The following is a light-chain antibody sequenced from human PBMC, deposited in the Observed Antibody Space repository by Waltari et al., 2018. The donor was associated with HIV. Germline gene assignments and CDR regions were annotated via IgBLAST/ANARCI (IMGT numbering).Light chain of an antibody. CDR3: HTWGTGIRV. CDR1: SGHSSYA. Sequence: QLVLTQSPSASASLGASAKITCTLSSGHSSYAIAWLQQQPERSPRYFMNLNSNGSHTKGGGFPDRFAGSGTVAERYLTTSSVQAEDGADCYSHTWGTGIRVFGRVTKLAVL. V-gene: IGLV4-69*01. J-gene: IGLJ3*02. CDR2: LNSNGSH.